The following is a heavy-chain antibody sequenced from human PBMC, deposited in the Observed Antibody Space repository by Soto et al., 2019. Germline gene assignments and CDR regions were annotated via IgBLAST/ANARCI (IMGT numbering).Heavy chain of an antibody. D-gene: IGHD6-13*01. J-gene: IGHJ3*02. Sequence: EVQLEESGGDLVQPGGSLRRSCAASGFTLSAYWMTWFRQAPGKWLEWVDNRNRDGSKKSYLDSVRGRFTISRDNVGNSLYLQMDSLRADDTALYYCARDVSPGSSSLFLDAFDIWGQGTMVTVSS. CDR3: ARDVSPGSSSLFLDAFDI. CDR2: RNRDGSKK. V-gene: IGHV3-7*05. CDR1: GFTLSAYW.